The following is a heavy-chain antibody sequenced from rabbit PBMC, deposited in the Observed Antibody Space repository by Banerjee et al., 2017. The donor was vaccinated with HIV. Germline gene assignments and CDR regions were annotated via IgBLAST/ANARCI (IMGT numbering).Heavy chain of an antibody. J-gene: IGHJ6*01. CDR3: ARDLAGVIGWNFGL. V-gene: IGHV1S45*01. D-gene: IGHD4-1*01. Sequence: QEQLEESGGDLVKPGASLTLTCTASGLDLSNRYWICWVRQAPVTGLEWIACINAADDSKICYASWAKGRFTISKTSSTTVTLQMTSLTAADTATYFCARDLAGVIGWNFGLWGQGTLVTVS. CDR1: GLDLSNRYW. CDR2: INAADDSKI.